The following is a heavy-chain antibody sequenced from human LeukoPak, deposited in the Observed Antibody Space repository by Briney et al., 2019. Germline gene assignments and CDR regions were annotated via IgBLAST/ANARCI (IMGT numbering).Heavy chain of an antibody. CDR2: IYYSGST. D-gene: IGHD6-19*01. Sequence: PETLSLTCTVSGGSVSSGSYYWSWIRQPPGKGLEWIGYIYYSGSTNYNPSLKSRVTISVDTSKNQFSLKLSSVTAADTAVYYCAREYSSGCHGYFDLWGRGTVVTVSS. V-gene: IGHV4-61*01. J-gene: IGHJ2*01. CDR1: GGSVSSGSYY. CDR3: AREYSSGCHGYFDL.